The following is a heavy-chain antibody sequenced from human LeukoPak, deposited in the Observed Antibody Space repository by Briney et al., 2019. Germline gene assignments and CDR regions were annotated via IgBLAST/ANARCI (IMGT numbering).Heavy chain of an antibody. CDR2: IYTSGST. CDR1: GGSISSSSYY. CDR3: ARTTTQIAARPFDY. Sequence: SETLSLTCTVSGGSISSSSYYWGWIRQPAGKGLEWIGRIYTSGSTNYNPSLKSRVTISVDTSKNQFSLKLSSVTAADTAVYYCARTTTQIAARPFDYWGQGTLVTVSS. V-gene: IGHV4-61*02. D-gene: IGHD6-6*01. J-gene: IGHJ4*02.